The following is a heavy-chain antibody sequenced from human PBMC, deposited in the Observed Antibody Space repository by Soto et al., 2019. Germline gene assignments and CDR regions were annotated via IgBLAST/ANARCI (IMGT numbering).Heavy chain of an antibody. CDR2: ISDGGDLI. J-gene: IGHJ4*02. CDR3: AKRQGTGLAAKNFDF. V-gene: IGHV3-23*01. D-gene: IGHD2-15*01. CDR1: GFSLSTSG. Sequence: LTLTCTFSGFSLSTSGMCVSWVRQAPGKGLEWVSGISDGGDLIYYADSVKGRFSMSRDNSENMLYLQMTNLRAEDTAIYFCAKRQGTGLAAKNFDFWGQGTLVTVSS.